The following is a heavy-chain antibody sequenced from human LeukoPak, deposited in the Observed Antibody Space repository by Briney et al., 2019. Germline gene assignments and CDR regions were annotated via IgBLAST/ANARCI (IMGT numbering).Heavy chain of an antibody. D-gene: IGHD1-14*01. J-gene: IGHJ5*02. CDR2: IFYSGST. CDR1: GGSISSYY. V-gene: IGHV4-59*01. Sequence: SETLSLTCTVSGGSISSYYWSWIRQPPGKGLEWIGYIFYSGSTNNNPSLKSRVTMSADTSKNQFSLKLSSVTAADTAVYYCARVMSTPGGWFDPWGQGTLVTVSS. CDR3: ARVMSTPGGWFDP.